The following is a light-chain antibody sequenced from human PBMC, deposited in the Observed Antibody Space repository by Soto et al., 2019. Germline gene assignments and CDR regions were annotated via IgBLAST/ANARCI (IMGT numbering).Light chain of an antibody. V-gene: IGKV1-33*01. CDR3: QLFDDLPLT. CDR2: DAS. CDR1: HDIRKY. J-gene: IGKJ4*01. Sequence: DIQMTQSPSSLSASVGDRVNITCQASHDIRKYLNWYQQKAHKVPKLLIHDASTLATGVPSRFTGSGSGTDFTLTINSLQPEDVATYYCQLFDDLPLTFGGGTKVDI.